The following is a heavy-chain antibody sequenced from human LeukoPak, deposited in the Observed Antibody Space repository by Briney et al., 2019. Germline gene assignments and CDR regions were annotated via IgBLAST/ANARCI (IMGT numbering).Heavy chain of an antibody. J-gene: IGHJ4*02. Sequence: KPGGSLRLSCAASGFTFSRYSMNWVRQAPGKGLEWVSSISSSRNYIYYADSVKGRFTISRDDAKRSLYLQMNSLRVEDTAVYYCAKVAKYYYGSETYYFFEHWGQGTPVTASS. D-gene: IGHD3-10*01. CDR3: AKVAKYYYGSETYYFFEH. V-gene: IGHV3-21*01. CDR1: GFTFSRYS. CDR2: ISSSRNYI.